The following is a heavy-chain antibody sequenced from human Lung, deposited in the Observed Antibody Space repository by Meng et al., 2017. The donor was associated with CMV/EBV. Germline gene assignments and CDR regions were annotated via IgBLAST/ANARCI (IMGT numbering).Heavy chain of an antibody. J-gene: IGHJ4*02. CDR1: VYTFCIFG. CDR3: ARAGAAVTTHFDF. CDR2: TSAENCNT. Sequence: QVPLVQSGAALQKPGSSVKVSCKASVYTFCIFGITWVRQAPGQGLEWVGWTSAENCNTNYAQSFQGRVTLTTDTSTKTAYMDLRGLRSDDSAVYYCARAGAAVTTHFDFWGRGTLVTVSS. D-gene: IGHD4-17*01. V-gene: IGHV1-18*01.